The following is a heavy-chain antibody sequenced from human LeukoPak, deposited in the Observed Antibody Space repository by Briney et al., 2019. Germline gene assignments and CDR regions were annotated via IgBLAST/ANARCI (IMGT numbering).Heavy chain of an antibody. CDR2: ISGSGGST. Sequence: PGGSLRLSCAASGFTFSSYAMSWVRQAPGKGLEWVSAISGSGGSTYYADSVKGRFTISRDNSKNTLYLQMNSLRAEDTAVYYCAKDSLVYGDPTHDAFDIWGQGTMVTVSS. CDR3: AKDSLVYGDPTHDAFDI. CDR1: GFTFSSYA. V-gene: IGHV3-23*01. D-gene: IGHD4-17*01. J-gene: IGHJ3*02.